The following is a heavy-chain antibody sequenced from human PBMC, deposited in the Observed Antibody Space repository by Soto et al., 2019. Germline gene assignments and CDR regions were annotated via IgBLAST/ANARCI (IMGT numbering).Heavy chain of an antibody. V-gene: IGHV3-23*01. J-gene: IGHJ6*02. CDR2: ISGSGDST. CDR3: AKSSTWAHYYYGMDV. CDR1: GFPFSSYA. D-gene: IGHD2-2*01. Sequence: PGGSMRLSCAASGFPFSSYAMSWVRQAPGKGLEWVSVISGSGDSTNYADSVKDRFTISRDNSKNSLYLQMNSLRVEDTAVYYCAKSSTWAHYYYGMDVWGQGTTVTVSS.